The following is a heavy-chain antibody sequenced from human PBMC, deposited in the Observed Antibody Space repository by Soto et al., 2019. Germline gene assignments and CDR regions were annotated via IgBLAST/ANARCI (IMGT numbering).Heavy chain of an antibody. Sequence: ASVKVSCKASGGTFSSYAISWVRQAPGQGLEWMGGIIPIFGTANYAQKFQGRVTINADESTSTAYMELSSLRSEDTAVYYCASPTGNKGGLDYWGQGTLVTVS. D-gene: IGHD1-1*01. J-gene: IGHJ4*02. CDR2: IIPIFGTA. CDR1: GGTFSSYA. CDR3: ASPTGNKGGLDY. V-gene: IGHV1-69*13.